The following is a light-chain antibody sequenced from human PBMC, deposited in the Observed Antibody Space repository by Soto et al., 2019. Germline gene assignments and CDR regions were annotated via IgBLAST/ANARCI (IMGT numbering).Light chain of an antibody. J-gene: IGKJ4*01. CDR2: DAS. Sequence: EIVMTQSPATLSVSPGEGATLSCRASQSVSSNLAWYQQKPGQAPRLLIYDASTWAPGIPARFDGSGSGTEFTLTISSLQSEDFAVYYCQQYNKWPLTFGGGTRVEIK. V-gene: IGKV3-15*01. CDR3: QQYNKWPLT. CDR1: QSVSSN.